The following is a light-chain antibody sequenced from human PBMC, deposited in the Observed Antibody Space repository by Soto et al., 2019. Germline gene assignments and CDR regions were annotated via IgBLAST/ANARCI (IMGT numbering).Light chain of an antibody. CDR1: QDINSY. CDR3: QQYNIYPFT. V-gene: IGKV1D-16*01. Sequence: DVPMTQSPSSLSASVGDRVTITCRASQDINSYLAWYQQKPGNAPKSLIYAASSLQTGVPSRFSGSESGTDFTLTISNLQPEDSATYYCQQYNIYPFTFGGGTKVEIK. J-gene: IGKJ4*01. CDR2: AAS.